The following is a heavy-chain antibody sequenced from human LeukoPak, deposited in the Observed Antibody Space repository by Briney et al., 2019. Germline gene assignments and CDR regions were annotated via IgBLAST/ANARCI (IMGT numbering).Heavy chain of an antibody. D-gene: IGHD3-16*02. CDR1: GGSISRYY. Sequence: SQTLSLTRTVSGGSISRYYWSWVPEPPGKGLEGSGDIYYSGSTNYNPHLKSRVTISVDTSKDQFSLKLSSVTAADTAVYYCAGASVKYYFDYWGQGTLVTVSS. V-gene: IGHV4-59*08. CDR2: IYYSGST. J-gene: IGHJ4*02. CDR3: AGASVKYYFDY.